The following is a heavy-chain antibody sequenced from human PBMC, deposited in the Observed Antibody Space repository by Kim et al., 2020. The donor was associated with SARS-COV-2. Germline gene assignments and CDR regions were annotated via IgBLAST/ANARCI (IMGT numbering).Heavy chain of an antibody. CDR1: GYSFTSYW. CDR3: ARLGTSGYDFWSGPTAGDDGY. D-gene: IGHD3-3*01. Sequence: GESLKISCKGSGYSFTSYWISWVRQMPGKGLEWMGRIDPSDSYTNYSPSFQGHVTISADKSISTAYLQWSSLKASDTAMYYCARLGTSGYDFWSGPTAGDDGYWGQGTLVTVSS. V-gene: IGHV5-10-1*01. CDR2: IDPSDSYT. J-gene: IGHJ4*02.